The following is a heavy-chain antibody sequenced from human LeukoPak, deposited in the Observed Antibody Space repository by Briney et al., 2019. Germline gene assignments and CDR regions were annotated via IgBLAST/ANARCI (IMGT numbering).Heavy chain of an antibody. CDR1: GFTFSSYE. Sequence: GSLRLSCAASGFTFSSYEMNWVRQAPGKGLEWVSYISSSGSTIYYADSVKGRFTISRDNSKNTIYLQMNSLRAEDTAVYYCAKVESGGYSFGNFDFWGQGTLVAVSS. CDR3: AKVESGGYSFGNFDF. CDR2: ISSSGSTI. V-gene: IGHV3-48*03. D-gene: IGHD5-18*01. J-gene: IGHJ4*02.